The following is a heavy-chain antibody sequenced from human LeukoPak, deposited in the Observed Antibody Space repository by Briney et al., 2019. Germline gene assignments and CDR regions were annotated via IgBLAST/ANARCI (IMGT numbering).Heavy chain of an antibody. D-gene: IGHD1-14*01. CDR1: GVTVSNNY. V-gene: IGHV3-21*01. Sequence: GGSLRLSCAASGVTVSNNYMNWVRQAPGKGLEWVSSISSSSSYIYYADSVKGRFTISRDNAKNSLYLQMNSLRAEDTAVYYCARDSNRGTTPDYWGQGTLVTVSS. CDR3: ARDSNRGTTPDY. CDR2: ISSSSSYI. J-gene: IGHJ4*02.